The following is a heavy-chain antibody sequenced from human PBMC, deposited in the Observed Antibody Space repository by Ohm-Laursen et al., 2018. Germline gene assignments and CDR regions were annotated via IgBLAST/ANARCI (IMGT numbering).Heavy chain of an antibody. J-gene: IGHJ6*02. CDR3: ARDSSRRAREGGMDV. CDR2: ISETGSHI. D-gene: IGHD6-6*01. Sequence: SLRLSCAASGFTLSSYDMNWVRQAPGKGLEWISYISETGSHIYDAHSMRGRFTVARDNAKNLLYLQLDSLRVEDTAVYYCARDSSRRAREGGMDVWGQGTMVTVSS. V-gene: IGHV3-21*01. CDR1: GFTLSSYD.